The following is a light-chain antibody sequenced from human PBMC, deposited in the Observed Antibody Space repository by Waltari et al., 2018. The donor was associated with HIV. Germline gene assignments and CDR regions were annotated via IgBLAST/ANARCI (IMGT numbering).Light chain of an antibody. J-gene: IGLJ1*01. CDR3: QSADSSGTYLYV. CDR1: ALPNQY. CDR2: KDS. V-gene: IGLV3-25*03. Sequence: SYELTQPPSVSVSPGQTARITCSGGALPNQYAYWYQQKPGRAPVLVIYKDSERPSGIPERFSGSSSGTTVTLTISGVQAEDEADYFCQSADSSGTYLYVFGTGTKVTVL.